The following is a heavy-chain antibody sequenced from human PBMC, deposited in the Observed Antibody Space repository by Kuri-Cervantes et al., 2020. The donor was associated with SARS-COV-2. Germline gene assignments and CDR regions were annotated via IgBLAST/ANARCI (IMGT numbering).Heavy chain of an antibody. V-gene: IGHV3-33*01. CDR1: GFPFSNYG. D-gene: IGHD6-19*01. CDR3: ARDLVVSSGWDYYMDV. Sequence: GGSLRLSCAASGFPFSNYGMHWVRQAPGKGLEWVAVIWYDGSNKYYADSVKGRFTISRDNSKNTLYLQMNSLRAEDTAVYYCARDLVVSSGWDYYMDVWGKGTTVTVSS. CDR2: IWYDGSNK. J-gene: IGHJ6*03.